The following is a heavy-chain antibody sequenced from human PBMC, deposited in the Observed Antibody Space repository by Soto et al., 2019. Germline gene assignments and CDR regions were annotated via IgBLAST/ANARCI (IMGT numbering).Heavy chain of an antibody. CDR2: INSDGSST. V-gene: IGHV3-74*01. J-gene: IGHJ6*02. CDR3: ARVGKLERGPYYGMDV. D-gene: IGHD1-1*01. CDR1: GFTFSSYW. Sequence: PGGSLRLSCAASGFTFSSYWMHWVRQAPGKGLVWVSRINSDGSSTSYADSVKGRFTISRDNAKNTLYLQMNSLRAEDTAVYYCARVGKLERGPYYGMDVWGQGTTVTVSS.